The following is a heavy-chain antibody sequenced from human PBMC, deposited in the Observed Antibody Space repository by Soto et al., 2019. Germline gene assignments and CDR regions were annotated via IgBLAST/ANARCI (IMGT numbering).Heavy chain of an antibody. Sequence: EVQLLESGGGLVQPGGSLRLSCAASGFTFSSYAMSWVRQAPGKGLEWVSAISGSGGSTYYADSVKGRFTISRDNSKNTLDLQMNSLRAEDTAVYYCAKYLDYDILTGFFSYFDYWGQGTLVTVSS. J-gene: IGHJ4*02. D-gene: IGHD3-9*01. CDR2: ISGSGGST. CDR1: GFTFSSYA. V-gene: IGHV3-23*01. CDR3: AKYLDYDILTGFFSYFDY.